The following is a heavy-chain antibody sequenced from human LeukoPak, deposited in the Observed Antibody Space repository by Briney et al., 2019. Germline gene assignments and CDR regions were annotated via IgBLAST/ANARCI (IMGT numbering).Heavy chain of an antibody. CDR3: ASGLIYYDSSGYRNGYFDY. Sequence: ASVKVSCKASGGTFSSYAISWVRQAPGQGLEWMGGLIPIFGTANYAQKFQGRVTITADESTSTAYMELSSLRSEDTAVYYCASGLIYYDSSGYRNGYFDYWGQGTLVTVSS. D-gene: IGHD3-22*01. J-gene: IGHJ4*02. CDR2: LIPIFGTA. CDR1: GGTFSSYA. V-gene: IGHV1-69*13.